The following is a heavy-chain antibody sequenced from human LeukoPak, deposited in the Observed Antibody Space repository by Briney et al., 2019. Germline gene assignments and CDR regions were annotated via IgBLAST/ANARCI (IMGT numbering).Heavy chain of an antibody. CDR3: AKPHVDTAILPYYFDY. Sequence: GGSLRLSCAASGFTFSSYAMSWVRQAPGKGLEWVSAISGSGGSTYYADSVKGRFTSSRDNSKNTLYLQMNSLRAEDTAVYYCAKPHVDTAILPYYFDYWGQGTLVTVSS. CDR2: ISGSGGST. D-gene: IGHD5-18*01. V-gene: IGHV3-23*01. J-gene: IGHJ4*02. CDR1: GFTFSSYA.